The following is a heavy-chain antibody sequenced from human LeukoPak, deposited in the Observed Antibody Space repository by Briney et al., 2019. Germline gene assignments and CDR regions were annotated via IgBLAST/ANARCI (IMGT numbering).Heavy chain of an antibody. CDR3: ARDRNTDFWSGYYTNYFDD. V-gene: IGHV3-7*01. D-gene: IGHD3-3*01. Sequence: GGSLRLSCAASGFTFRTYWMNWVRQAPGKGLEWVASIKQDGSENYYVDSVKGRFTISRDNAKNSVYLQMNSLRAEDTAVYFCARDRNTDFWSGYYTNYFDDWGQGTLVTVSS. CDR1: GFTFRTYW. CDR2: IKQDGSEN. J-gene: IGHJ4*02.